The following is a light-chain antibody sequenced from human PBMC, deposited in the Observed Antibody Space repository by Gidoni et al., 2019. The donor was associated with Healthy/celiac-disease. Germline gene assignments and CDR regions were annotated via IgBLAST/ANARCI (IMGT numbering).Light chain of an antibody. Sequence: QSVLTQPPSVSGAPGQRVTIYCTRSSSNIGAGYDVHWYQQLPGPAPKLLIYGNSNRPSGVPDRFSGSKSGTSASLAITGLQAEDEADYYCQSYDSSLSAVVFGGGTKLTVL. CDR2: GNS. J-gene: IGLJ2*01. CDR3: QSYDSSLSAVV. V-gene: IGLV1-40*01. CDR1: SSNIGAGYD.